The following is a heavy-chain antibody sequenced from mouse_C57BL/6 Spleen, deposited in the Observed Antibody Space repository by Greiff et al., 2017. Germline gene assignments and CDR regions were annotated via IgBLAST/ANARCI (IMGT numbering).Heavy chain of an antibody. J-gene: IGHJ2*01. Sequence: VQLQESGPELVKPGASVKISCKASGYSFTSYYIHWVKQRPGQGLEWIGWIYPGSGNTKYNEKFKGKATLTADTSSSTAYMQLSSLTSESSAVYSCASEVNKGDYFDYWGQGTTLTVSS. CDR3: ASEVNKGDYFDY. D-gene: IGHD2-13*01. V-gene: IGHV1-66*01. CDR2: IYPGSGNT. CDR1: GYSFTSYY.